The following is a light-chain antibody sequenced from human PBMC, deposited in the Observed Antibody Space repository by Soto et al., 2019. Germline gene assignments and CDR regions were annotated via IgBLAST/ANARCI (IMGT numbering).Light chain of an antibody. CDR2: ATS. CDR1: QSVGNN. Sequence: EIVVTQSPATLSVSPGDRATLSCRASQSVGNNFAWYQQKPGQAPRLLIFATSTRATGVPDRFSGSGSGTEFTLTISSLQSEDVAVYYCQQYGDWPLTFGGGAKVEIE. V-gene: IGKV3-15*01. J-gene: IGKJ4*01. CDR3: QQYGDWPLT.